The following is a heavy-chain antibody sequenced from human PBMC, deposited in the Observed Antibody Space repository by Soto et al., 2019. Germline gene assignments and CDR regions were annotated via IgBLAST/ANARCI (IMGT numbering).Heavy chain of an antibody. Sequence: QVQLVQSGAEVKKPGSSVKVSCKASGGTFSSYAISWVRQAPGQGLEWMGGIIPIFGTAHYAQKFQGRVTIIADESTSTAYMELSSLRSEDTAVYYCARVHVGGYSGYDWDNYYYFYGMEVWGQGTTVTVSS. CDR3: ARVHVGGYSGYDWDNYYYFYGMEV. CDR2: IIPIFGTA. D-gene: IGHD5-12*01. V-gene: IGHV1-69*01. CDR1: GGTFSSYA. J-gene: IGHJ6*02.